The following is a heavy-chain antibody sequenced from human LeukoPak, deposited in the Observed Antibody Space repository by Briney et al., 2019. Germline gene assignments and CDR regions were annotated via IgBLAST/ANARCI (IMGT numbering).Heavy chain of an antibody. J-gene: IGHJ5*02. CDR1: GFTFSSYA. CDR3: ARASYSSSWYGGGWFDP. CDR2: ISYDGSNK. Sequence: PGRSLRLSCAASGFTFSSYAMHWVRQAPGKGLEWVAVISYDGSNKYYADSVKGRFTISRDNSKNRLYLQMNSLRAEDTAVYYCARASYSSSWYGGGWFDPWVQGTLVTVSS. V-gene: IGHV3-30*01. D-gene: IGHD6-13*01.